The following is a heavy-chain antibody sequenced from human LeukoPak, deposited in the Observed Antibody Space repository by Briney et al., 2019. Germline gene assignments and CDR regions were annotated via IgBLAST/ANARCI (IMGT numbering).Heavy chain of an antibody. D-gene: IGHD1-26*01. Sequence: SETLSLTCTVSGGSISSYYWSWIRQPPGKGLEWIGEINHSGSTNYNPSLKSRVTISIDTSKNQFSLRLFSVTAADTAVYYCARLGLKGARSYYYYMDVWGKGTTVTVSS. CDR1: GGSISSYY. J-gene: IGHJ6*03. CDR2: INHSGST. CDR3: ARLGLKGARSYYYYMDV. V-gene: IGHV4-34*01.